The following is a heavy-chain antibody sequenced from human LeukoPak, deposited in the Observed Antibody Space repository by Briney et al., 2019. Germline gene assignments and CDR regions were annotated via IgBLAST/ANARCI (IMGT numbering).Heavy chain of an antibody. CDR1: GFTLSVHW. Sequence: GGSLRLSCAASGFTLSVHWMTWVRQAPGKVMEWVANIKGDGSETYYVDSVEGRFTISRDNAKNSVSLQMNSLRAEDTAVYYCARGHYGMDVWGQGTTVAVSS. J-gene: IGHJ6*02. CDR2: IKGDGSET. V-gene: IGHV3-7*03. CDR3: ARGHYGMDV.